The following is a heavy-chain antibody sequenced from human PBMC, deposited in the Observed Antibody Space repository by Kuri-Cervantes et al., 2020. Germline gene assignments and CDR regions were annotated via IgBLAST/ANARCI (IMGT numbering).Heavy chain of an antibody. V-gene: IGHV4-34*01. CDR1: GGSFSDYF. CDR3: ARDGDYGDYTV. D-gene: IGHD4-17*01. J-gene: IGHJ6*02. CDR2: INHRGRT. Sequence: GSLRLSCAVFGGSFSDYFWTWIRQTPGMGLEWIGEINHRGRTNYNPSLKSRVTISVDTSKNQFSLKVTSVTAADTAVYYCARDGDYGDYTVWGQGTTVTVSS.